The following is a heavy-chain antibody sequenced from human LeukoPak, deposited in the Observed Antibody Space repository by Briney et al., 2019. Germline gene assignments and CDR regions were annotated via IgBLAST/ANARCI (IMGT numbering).Heavy chain of an antibody. D-gene: IGHD6-6*01. Sequence: GGSLRLSCAASGFTFSSYSMNWVRQAPGKGLEWVSYISTSSSTIYYADSVKGRFTISRDNAKNTLYLQMNSLRAEDTAVYYCAREDYSSSSGKGFYYFDYWGQGTLVTVSS. CDR2: ISTSSSTI. CDR1: GFTFSSYS. J-gene: IGHJ4*02. V-gene: IGHV3-48*01. CDR3: AREDYSSSSGKGFYYFDY.